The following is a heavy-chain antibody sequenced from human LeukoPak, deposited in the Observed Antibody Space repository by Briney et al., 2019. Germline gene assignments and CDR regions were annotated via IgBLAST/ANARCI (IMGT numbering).Heavy chain of an antibody. CDR1: RFTFNSYA. J-gene: IGHJ4*02. V-gene: IGHV3-23*01. CDR3: AKDLSPFRY. Sequence: GGSLRLSCAASRFTFNSYAMSWVRQAPGKGLEWVSVIGGSNGITFYVGSVKGRFIISRDNSKNTLYLQMNSLRAEDTAVYYCAKDLSPFRYWGQGTLVTVSS. CDR2: IGGSNGIT.